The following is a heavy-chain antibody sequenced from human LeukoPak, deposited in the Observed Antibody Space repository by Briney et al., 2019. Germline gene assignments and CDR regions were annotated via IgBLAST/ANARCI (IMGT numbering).Heavy chain of an antibody. V-gene: IGHV3-30*03. D-gene: IGHD4-17*01. CDR2: ISYDGSNK. J-gene: IGHJ4*02. Sequence: GGSLRLSCEASGFTFSRYGMSWVRQAPGKGLEWVAVISYDGSNKYYADSVKGRFTISRDNSKNTLYLQMNSLRAEDTAVYYCARGTVNTRGFDYWGQGTLVTVSS. CDR1: GFTFSRYG. CDR3: ARGTVNTRGFDY.